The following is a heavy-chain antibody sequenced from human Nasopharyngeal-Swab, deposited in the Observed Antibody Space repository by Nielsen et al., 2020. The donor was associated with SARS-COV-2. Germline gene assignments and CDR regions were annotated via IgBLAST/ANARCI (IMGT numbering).Heavy chain of an antibody. CDR3: ATWMRAHFDY. Sequence: GGSLRLSCAVSGLTVSSTYMSWVRQAPGQGLEWVSTVDYDGVRTHYADSVEGRFIISRDNSKNTVYLQIKRLGVEDAAVYYCATWMRAHFDYWGQGTLVT. CDR1: GLTVSSTY. V-gene: IGHV3-53*01. CDR2: DYDGVRT. D-gene: IGHD2-2*03. J-gene: IGHJ4*02.